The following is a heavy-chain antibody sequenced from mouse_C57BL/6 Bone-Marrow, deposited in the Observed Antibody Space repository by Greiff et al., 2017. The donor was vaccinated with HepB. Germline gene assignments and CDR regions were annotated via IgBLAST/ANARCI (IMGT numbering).Heavy chain of an antibody. D-gene: IGHD4-1*01. Sequence: EVKLMESGAELVRPGSSVKMSCKTSGYTFTSYGINWVKQRPGQGLEWIGYIYIGNGYTEYNEKFKGKATLTSDTSSSTAYMQLSSLTSEDSAIYFCARLDSGPWWYFDVWGTGTTVTVSS. CDR2: IYIGNGYT. V-gene: IGHV1-58*01. CDR1: GYTFTSYG. CDR3: ARLDSGPWWYFDV. J-gene: IGHJ1*03.